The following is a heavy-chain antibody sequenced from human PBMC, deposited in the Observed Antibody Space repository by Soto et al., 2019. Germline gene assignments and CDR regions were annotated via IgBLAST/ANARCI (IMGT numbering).Heavy chain of an antibody. CDR1: GFTFSSYA. D-gene: IGHD2-21*02. CDR2: ISGSGGTT. CDR3: AKKLVAGDSYFCLDY. J-gene: IGHJ4*02. V-gene: IGHV3-23*01. Sequence: EVQLLESGGGLEQPGGSLRLSCAASGFTFSSYAMSWVRQAPGKGLEWVSSISGSGGTTYYADSVRGRFTISRDNSKNTLYLQMNSLRAEDTAKYDCAKKLVAGDSYFCLDYRGQGTLVTVSS.